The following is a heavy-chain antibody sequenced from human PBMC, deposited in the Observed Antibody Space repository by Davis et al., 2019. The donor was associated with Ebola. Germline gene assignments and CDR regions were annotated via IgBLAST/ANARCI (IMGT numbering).Heavy chain of an antibody. J-gene: IGHJ4*02. V-gene: IGHV1-2*04. CDR3: ARDRVCSGATCYAYFDF. D-gene: IGHD2-15*01. CDR2: INPNSGDT. Sequence: AASVQVSCKASGYTFTGYYIHWVRQAPGQGLEWMGWINPNSGDTKYSQKFQGWVTMTRDTTISTAYMELNRLTSDDTAVYYCARDRVCSGATCYAYFDFWGQGTLVTVSS. CDR1: GYTFTGYY.